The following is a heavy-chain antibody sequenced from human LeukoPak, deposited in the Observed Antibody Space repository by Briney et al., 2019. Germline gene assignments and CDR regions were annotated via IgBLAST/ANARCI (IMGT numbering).Heavy chain of an antibody. D-gene: IGHD3-10*01. J-gene: IGHJ4*02. V-gene: IGHV3-21*01. Sequence: GGSLRLSCAASGFTFNSYSMNWVRQAPGKGLEWVSSISGSNSYIYYADSMKGRFTISRDNAKNSLYLQMNSLRAEDTAVYYCAREAIFHSSSFFGESGYYFDYWGQGTLVTVSS. CDR2: ISGSNSYI. CDR1: GFTFNSYS. CDR3: AREAIFHSSSFFGESGYYFDY.